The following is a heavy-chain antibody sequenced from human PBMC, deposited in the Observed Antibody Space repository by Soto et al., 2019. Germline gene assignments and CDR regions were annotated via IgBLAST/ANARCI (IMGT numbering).Heavy chain of an antibody. CDR3: ARGRDGGGAS. CDR2: IDPSGRT. D-gene: IGHD2-15*01. V-gene: IGHV4-34*02. Sequence: QVQLQQWGAGLLKPSETLSLTCGVYGGSFSGNYWSWIRQPPGEGLEWIGEIDPSGRTNYSPSLTSRATISADTSKNQCSPNLSSVIAADTAVYYCARGRDGGGASWGQGTLVSVSS. J-gene: IGHJ5*02. CDR1: GGSFSGNY.